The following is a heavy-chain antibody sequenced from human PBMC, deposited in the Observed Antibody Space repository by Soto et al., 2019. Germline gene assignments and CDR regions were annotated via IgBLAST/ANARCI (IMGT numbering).Heavy chain of an antibody. J-gene: IGHJ4*02. V-gene: IGHV1-69*06. CDR3: ARGLAYSSAWFDN. Sequence: SVKVSCKASGGTFGSYAISWVRQAPGQGLEWMGGIIPMYGTTNYAQKFQGRATMVADKSTSTVYMDLGSLRTDDSAVYYCARGLAYSSAWFDNWGQGTVVTVSS. D-gene: IGHD6-25*01. CDR1: GGTFGSYA. CDR2: IIPMYGTT.